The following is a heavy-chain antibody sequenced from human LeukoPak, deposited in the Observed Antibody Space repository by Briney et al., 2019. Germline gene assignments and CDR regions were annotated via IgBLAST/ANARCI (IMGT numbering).Heavy chain of an antibody. J-gene: IGHJ6*01. D-gene: IGHD3-22*01. CDR3: AGGGGKWLSSYGMDV. CDR1: GGSVSSGSYY. CDR2: IYYSGGT. Sequence: TSSETLSLICTVSGGSVSSGSYYWSWIRQPPGKGLEWIGYIYYSGGTNYNPSLKSRVTISLDTSKNQFSLKLSSVTAADTAVYYCAGGGGKWLSSYGMDVWGQGTTVTVSS. V-gene: IGHV4-61*01.